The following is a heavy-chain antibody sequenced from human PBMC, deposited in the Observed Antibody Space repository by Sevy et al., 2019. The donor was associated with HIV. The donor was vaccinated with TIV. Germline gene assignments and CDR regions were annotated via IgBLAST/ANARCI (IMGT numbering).Heavy chain of an antibody. CDR3: AREACSSTSCFDD. D-gene: IGHD2-2*01. J-gene: IGHJ4*02. CDR1: GFTFSSYA. CDR2: ISYDGSNK. V-gene: IGHV3-30-3*01. Sequence: GGSLRLSCAASGFTFSSYAMHWVRQAPGKGLEWVAVISYDGSNKYYADSVKGRFTISRDNSKNTLYLQMNSLRAEDTAVYYCAREACSSTSCFDDWGQGTLVTVSS.